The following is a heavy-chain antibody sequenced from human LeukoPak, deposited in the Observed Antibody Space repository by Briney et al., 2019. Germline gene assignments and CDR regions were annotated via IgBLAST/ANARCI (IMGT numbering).Heavy chain of an antibody. CDR3: ARDVVVTSSPDAFDI. CDR1: GASVNIGNYY. J-gene: IGHJ3*02. CDR2: ISHIGST. D-gene: IGHD2-21*02. V-gene: IGHV4-61*01. Sequence: PSGTLSLTCTVSGASVNIGNYYWTWIRQPPGKGLEWIGYISHIGSTNYNPFLKSRVTISVDTSKNQFSLRLSSVTAADTAVYYCARDVVVTSSPDAFDIWGQGTMVTVSS.